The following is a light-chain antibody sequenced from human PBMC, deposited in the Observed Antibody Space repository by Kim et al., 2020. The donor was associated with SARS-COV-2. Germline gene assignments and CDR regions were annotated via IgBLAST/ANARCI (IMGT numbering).Light chain of an antibody. J-gene: IGLJ2*01. V-gene: IGLV3-19*01. CDR2: GRN. CDR3: KSRDSSGNVV. CDR1: SIRSYY. Sequence: SSELTQDPAVSVALGQTDRITCQGDSIRSYYASWYQQKPGQAPVLVIYGRNNRPSVIPDRFSGSTSGNTASLTITGAQAEDEADYYCKSRDSSGNVVFGGGTQLTVL.